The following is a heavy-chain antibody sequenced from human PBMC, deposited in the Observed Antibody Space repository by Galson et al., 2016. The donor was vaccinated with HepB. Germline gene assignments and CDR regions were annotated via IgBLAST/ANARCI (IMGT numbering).Heavy chain of an antibody. CDR2: INHIGSA. V-gene: IGHV4-34*01. Sequence: SETLSLTCDVYDATFTGYSWSWIRQAPGKGLEWLGDINHIGSANCNVSLKSRVTISVDTSKNQLSLKLNSVTAADTAVYYCARGGLTVSTNWFDPWGQGTLVTVSS. CDR1: DATFTGYS. CDR3: ARGGLTVSTNWFDP. J-gene: IGHJ5*02. D-gene: IGHD2-21*02.